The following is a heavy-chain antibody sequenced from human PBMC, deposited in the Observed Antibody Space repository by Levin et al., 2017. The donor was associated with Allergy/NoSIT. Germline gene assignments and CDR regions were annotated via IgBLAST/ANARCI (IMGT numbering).Heavy chain of an antibody. CDR2: INPNSGDT. CDR3: ARGSHNSDPYTINS. CDR1: GQTFTGYF. D-gene: IGHD5-24*01. Sequence: ASVKVSCKASGQTFTGYFVHWVRQAPGQGLEWMGWINPNSGDTNYAQKFQGRVTMTRDTSITTADMELNRLRSDDSAVYYCARGSHNSDPYTINSWGQGTMVTVSS. J-gene: IGHJ3*02. V-gene: IGHV1-2*02.